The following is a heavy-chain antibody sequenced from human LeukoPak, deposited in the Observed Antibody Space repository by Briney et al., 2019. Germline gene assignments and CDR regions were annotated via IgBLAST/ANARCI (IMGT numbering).Heavy chain of an antibody. CDR1: GYTFTGYY. J-gene: IGHJ5*02. D-gene: IGHD6-19*01. V-gene: IGHV1-2*04. Sequence: ASVKVSCKASGYTFTGYYMHWVRQAPGQGLEWMGWINPNSGGTNYAQKFQGWFTMTRDTSISTAYMELSRLRSDDTAVYYCARSIAVAAPYNWFDPWGQGTLVTVSS. CDR3: ARSIAVAAPYNWFDP. CDR2: INPNSGGT.